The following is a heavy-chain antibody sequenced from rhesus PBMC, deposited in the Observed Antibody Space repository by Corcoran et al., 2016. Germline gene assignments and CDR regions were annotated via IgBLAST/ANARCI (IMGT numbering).Heavy chain of an antibody. CDR1: GFTFGDYG. CDR3: TRYRGSWNFDY. D-gene: IGHD6-25*01. V-gene: IGHV3-183*02. J-gene: IGHJ4*01. CDR2: ITNTVDTV. Sequence: EVQLVESGGGLVQPGESLRLSCAASGFTFGDYGMHWFRQAPGKGLDWVSSITNTVDTVYYADSVKGRFTVSRDNAKNSLSLQMSSLRAEDTAVYYCTRYRGSWNFDYWGQGVLVTVSS.